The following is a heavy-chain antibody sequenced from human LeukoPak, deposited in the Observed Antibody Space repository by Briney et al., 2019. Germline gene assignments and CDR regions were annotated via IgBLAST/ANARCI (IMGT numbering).Heavy chain of an antibody. D-gene: IGHD5-24*01. Sequence: GPLRLSCATSGFTFTSYGMHWVRQAPGKGLEWVAVIWYDGSNKYYADSVKGRFTISRDDSKNTLYLQMNSLRAEDTAVYYCARDRAIDWGQGTLVTVSS. J-gene: IGHJ4*02. CDR1: GFTFTSYG. CDR2: IWYDGSNK. V-gene: IGHV3-33*01. CDR3: ARDRAID.